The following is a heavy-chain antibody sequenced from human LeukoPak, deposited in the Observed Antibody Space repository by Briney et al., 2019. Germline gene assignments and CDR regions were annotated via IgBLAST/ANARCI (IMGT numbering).Heavy chain of an antibody. J-gene: IGHJ3*02. CDR2: IYYSGST. CDR1: GGSISSYY. Sequence: SETLSLTCTVSGGSISSYYWSWIRQPPGKGLEWIGYIYYSGSTNYNPSLKSRVTISVDTSKNQFSLKLSSVTAADTAVYYCARLLFGIAAREADAFDIWGQGTMVTVSS. D-gene: IGHD6-6*01. V-gene: IGHV4-59*08. CDR3: ARLLFGIAAREADAFDI.